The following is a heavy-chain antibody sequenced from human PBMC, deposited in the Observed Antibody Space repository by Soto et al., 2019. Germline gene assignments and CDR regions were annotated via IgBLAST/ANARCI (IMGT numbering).Heavy chain of an antibody. CDR1: GGSISSSSYY. J-gene: IGHJ6*03. CDR2: IYYSGST. V-gene: IGHV4-39*01. Sequence: SETLSLTCTVSGGSISSSSYYWGWIRQPPGKGLEWIGSIYYSGSTYYNPSLKSRVTISVETSKNQFSLKLSSVTAADTAVYYCARGRGITIFGVVTKTHYYYYMDVWGKGTTGTVS. D-gene: IGHD3-3*01. CDR3: ARGRGITIFGVVTKTHYYYYMDV.